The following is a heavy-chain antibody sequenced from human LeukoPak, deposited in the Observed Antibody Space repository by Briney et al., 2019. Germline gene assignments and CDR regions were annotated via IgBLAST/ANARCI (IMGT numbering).Heavy chain of an antibody. D-gene: IGHD4-17*01. CDR1: GFTSSSYW. J-gene: IGHJ4*02. Sequence: GGSLRLSCAASGFTSSSYWMSWVRQAPGKGLEWVANIKQDGSEKYYVDSVKGRFTISRDNAKNSLYLQMNSLRAEDTAVYYCARVADYGDFFDYWGQGTLVTVSS. CDR2: IKQDGSEK. V-gene: IGHV3-7*01. CDR3: ARVADYGDFFDY.